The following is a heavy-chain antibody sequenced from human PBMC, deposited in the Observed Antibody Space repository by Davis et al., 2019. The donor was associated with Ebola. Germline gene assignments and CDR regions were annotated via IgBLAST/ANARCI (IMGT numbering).Heavy chain of an antibody. CDR1: GYTFTSYG. D-gene: IGHD2-2*01. Sequence: ASVKVSCKASGYTFTSYGISWVRQAPGQGLEWMGWISAYNGKTNYAQKFQGRVTITSDTSASTAYMELRSLRSEDTAVYYCARDVVPADYWGQGTLVTVSS. CDR3: ARDVVPADY. V-gene: IGHV1-18*01. J-gene: IGHJ4*02. CDR2: ISAYNGKT.